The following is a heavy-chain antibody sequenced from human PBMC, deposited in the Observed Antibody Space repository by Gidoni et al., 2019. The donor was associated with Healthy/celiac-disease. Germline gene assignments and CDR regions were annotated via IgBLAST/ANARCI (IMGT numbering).Heavy chain of an antibody. CDR2: IIPIFGTA. V-gene: IGHV1-69*01. CDR3: ARPLGTLRYYGMDV. CDR1: GGTFSSYA. J-gene: IGHJ6*02. Sequence: QVQLVQSGAEVKKPGSSVTVSGKASGGTFSSYAISWVRQAPGQGLEWMGGIIPIFGTANYAQKFQGRVTITADESTSTAYMELSSLRSEDTAVYYCARPLGTLRYYGMDVWGQGTTVTVSS. D-gene: IGHD7-27*01.